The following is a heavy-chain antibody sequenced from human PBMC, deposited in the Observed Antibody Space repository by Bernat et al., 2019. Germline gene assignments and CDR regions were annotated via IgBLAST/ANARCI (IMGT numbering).Heavy chain of an antibody. Sequence: EVQLVESGGGLVKPGGSLRLSCAASGFTFSNAWMSWVRQAPGKGLEWVGRIKSKTDGGTTDYAAPVKGRFTISRDDSKNTLYLQMNSLKTEDTAVYYCTTGEAAAGTFDYWGQGTLVTVSS. CDR3: TTGEAAAGTFDY. CDR2: IKSKTDGGTT. J-gene: IGHJ4*02. D-gene: IGHD6-13*01. CDR1: GFTFSNAW. V-gene: IGHV3-15*01.